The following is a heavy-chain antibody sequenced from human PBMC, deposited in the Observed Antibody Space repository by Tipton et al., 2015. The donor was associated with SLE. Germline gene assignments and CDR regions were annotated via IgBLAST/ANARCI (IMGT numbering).Heavy chain of an antibody. CDR3: ARGTWAMGLQLVQDYYSSFGMDV. CDR1: GGSFSGYY. V-gene: IGHV4-34*01. CDR2: INHSGST. J-gene: IGHJ6*02. Sequence: TLSLTCAFYGGSFSGYYWSWIRQPPGMGLEWLGEINHSGSTNYNPSLKSRVPMSVDTSKNQFSLKLTSVTAADTAVYYCARGTWAMGLQLVQDYYSSFGMDVWGQGTTVTVSS. D-gene: IGHD6-13*01.